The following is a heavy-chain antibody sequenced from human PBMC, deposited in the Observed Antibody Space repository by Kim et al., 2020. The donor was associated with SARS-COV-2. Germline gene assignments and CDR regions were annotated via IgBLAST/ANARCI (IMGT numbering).Heavy chain of an antibody. CDR2: INHSGST. J-gene: IGHJ6*02. D-gene: IGHD6-13*01. CDR1: GGSFSGYY. Sequence: SETLSLTCAVYGGSFSGYYWSWIRQPPGKGLEWIGEINHSGSTNYNPSLKSRVTISVDTSKNQFSLKLSSVTAADTAVYYCARDSSSWYYYYGMDVWGQG. CDR3: ARDSSSWYYYYGMDV. V-gene: IGHV4-34*01.